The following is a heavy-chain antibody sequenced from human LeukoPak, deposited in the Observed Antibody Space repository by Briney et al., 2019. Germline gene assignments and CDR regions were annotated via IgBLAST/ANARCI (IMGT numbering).Heavy chain of an antibody. Sequence: GGSLRLSCAASGLTFSTSPMHWVRLAPGNRLEWVSTSGTSGATYYADSVKGRFTISRDNSKSTLSLQMANLRVEDTAIYYCAKFDKGRAYSSGYCDLWGQGTLVTVSS. CDR3: AKFDKGRAYSSGYCDL. CDR1: GLTFSTSP. J-gene: IGHJ4*02. CDR2: SGTSGAT. V-gene: IGHV3-23*01. D-gene: IGHD3-22*01.